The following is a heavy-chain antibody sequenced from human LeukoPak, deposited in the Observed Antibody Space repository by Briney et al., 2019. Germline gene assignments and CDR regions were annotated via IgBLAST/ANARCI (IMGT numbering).Heavy chain of an antibody. J-gene: IGHJ5*02. D-gene: IGHD1-7*01. CDR1: GGSISSSSYY. Sequence: SETLSLTCSVSGGSISSSSYYWSWIRQPPGKGLEWIGYIYYSGSTNYNPSLKSRVTISVDTSKNQFSLKLSSVTAADTAVYYCARGSNWNYQWDPFDPWGQGTLVTVSS. V-gene: IGHV4-61*01. CDR2: IYYSGST. CDR3: ARGSNWNYQWDPFDP.